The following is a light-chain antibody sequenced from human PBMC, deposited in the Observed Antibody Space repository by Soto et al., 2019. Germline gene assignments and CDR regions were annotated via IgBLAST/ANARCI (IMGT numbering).Light chain of an antibody. Sequence: QPVLTQSPSASASLGASVKLTCTLSSGHSSYAIAWHQQQPEKGPRYLMKVNSDGSHIKGDGIPDRFSGSSSGAERYLTISSLQSEDEADYYCQTWGTGFRVFGGGTKLTVL. V-gene: IGLV4-69*01. CDR3: QTWGTGFRV. CDR1: SGHSSYA. J-gene: IGLJ3*02. CDR2: VNSDGSH.